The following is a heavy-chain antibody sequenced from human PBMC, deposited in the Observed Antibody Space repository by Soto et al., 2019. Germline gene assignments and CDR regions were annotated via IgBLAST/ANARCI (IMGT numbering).Heavy chain of an antibody. V-gene: IGHV3-33*01. CDR1: GFTFSSYG. CDR3: ARDLLDAFDI. Sequence: QVQLVESGGGVVQPGRSLRLSCAASGFTFSSYGMHWVRQAPGKGLEWVAVIWYDGSNKYYADSVKGRFTISRDNSKNALYLQMNSLRAEDTAVYYCARDLLDAFDIWGQGTMVTVSS. CDR2: IWYDGSNK. J-gene: IGHJ3*02.